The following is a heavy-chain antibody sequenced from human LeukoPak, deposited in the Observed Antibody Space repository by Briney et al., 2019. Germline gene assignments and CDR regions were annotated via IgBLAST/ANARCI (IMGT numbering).Heavy chain of an antibody. CDR2: IKQDGSEK. Sequence: GGSLRLSCAASGFTFSSYWMSWVRQAPGKGLEWVPNIKQDGSEKYYVDSVKGRFTISRDNARNSLYLQMNSLRAEDTAVYYCARDQPYDYVWGSYRYDAFDIWGQGTMVTVSP. CDR3: ARDQPYDYVWGSYRYDAFDI. D-gene: IGHD3-16*02. J-gene: IGHJ3*02. V-gene: IGHV3-7*03. CDR1: GFTFSSYW.